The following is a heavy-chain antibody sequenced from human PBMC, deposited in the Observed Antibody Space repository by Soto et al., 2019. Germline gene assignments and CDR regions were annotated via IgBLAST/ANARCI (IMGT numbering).Heavy chain of an antibody. J-gene: IGHJ5*02. D-gene: IGHD3-16*01. V-gene: IGHV2-26*01. CDR2: IDSSGEK. CDR3: ARRHLAVAVSPWFDP. CDR1: GLSITDSEMG. Sequence: QVTLKESGPVLVKPTETLTLRCTVSGLSITDSEMGVSWIRQPPGKALEWLAHIDSSGEKSYRTFLKSRLTISKDPSKSQIVLIMTNMDPADTATYYCARRHLAVAVSPWFDPWGQGILVTVSS.